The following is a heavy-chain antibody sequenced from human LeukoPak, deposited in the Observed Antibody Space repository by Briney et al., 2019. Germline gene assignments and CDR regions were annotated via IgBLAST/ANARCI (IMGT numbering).Heavy chain of an antibody. CDR2: IKSDGTT. J-gene: IGHJ1*01. V-gene: IGHV3-74*01. CDR1: GFTFSSYW. CDR3: ARALSEIGGYYPEYFRH. Sequence: GGSLRLSCAASGFTFSSYWMHWVRQAPGKGLVCVSRIKSDGTTNYADSVKGRFTISRDNAKNTLSLQMNSLRAEDTGVYYCARALSEIGGYYPEYFRHWGQGTLVTVSS. D-gene: IGHD3-22*01.